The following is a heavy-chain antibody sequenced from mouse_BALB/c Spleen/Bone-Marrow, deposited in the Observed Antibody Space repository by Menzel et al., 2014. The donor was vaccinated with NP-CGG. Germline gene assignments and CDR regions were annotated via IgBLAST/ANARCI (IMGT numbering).Heavy chain of an antibody. D-gene: IGHD2-1*01. J-gene: IGHJ1*01. CDR3: AREKIYGNYLWYFDV. Sequence: QVQLQQSGSVLVRPGASVKLSCKASGYTSTSSWMHWAKQRPGQGLEWIGEIHPNSSNTNYNEKFKGKATLTVDTSSSTAYVDLSSLTSEDSAVYYCAREKIYGNYLWYFDVWGAGTTVTVSS. CDR2: IHPNSSNT. CDR1: GYTSTSSW. V-gene: IGHV1S130*01.